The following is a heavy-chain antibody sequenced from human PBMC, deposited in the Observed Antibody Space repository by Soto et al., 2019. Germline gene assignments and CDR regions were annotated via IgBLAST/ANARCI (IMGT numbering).Heavy chain of an antibody. J-gene: IGHJ4*02. Sequence: VQLVESGGGLVSPGGSLTLSCVGSGFRFSDHSMHWVRRAPGTGLQWLSYISSSGDRIHYADSVRGRFTVSRDNAKNSLFHRMNSLRDDDTAMYYCARLPKGSLVTAWGQGTLVTVSS. V-gene: IGHV3-48*02. CDR3: ARLPKGSLVTA. CDR2: ISSSGDRI. D-gene: IGHD2-21*02. CDR1: GFRFSDHS.